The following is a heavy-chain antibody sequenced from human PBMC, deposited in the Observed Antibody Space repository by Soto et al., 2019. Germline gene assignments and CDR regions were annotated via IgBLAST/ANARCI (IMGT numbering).Heavy chain of an antibody. V-gene: IGHV4-31*03. CDR3: ARESEGATIDY. CDR1: GGSISSGGYY. CDR2: IYYSGST. J-gene: IGHJ4*02. Sequence: SETLSLTCTVSGGSISSGGYYWSWIRQHPGKGLEWIGYIYYSGSTYYNPSLKSRVTISVDTSKNQFSLKLSSVTAADTAVYYCARESEGATIDYWGQGTLVTVSS. D-gene: IGHD1-26*01.